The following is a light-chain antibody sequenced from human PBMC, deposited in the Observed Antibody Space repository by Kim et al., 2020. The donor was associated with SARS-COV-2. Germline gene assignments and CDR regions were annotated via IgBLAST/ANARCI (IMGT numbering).Light chain of an antibody. J-gene: IGLJ1*01. CDR2: DGR. CDR3: CSYTTSSTYV. V-gene: IGLV2-14*03. Sequence: QSISISSSGTGSDIGGYIDVSWYQHRPGKAPKLIIYDGRGRPPGVSTRFFGSKSGNAASLTISGLQAEDEADYYCCSYTTSSTYVFGTETKVTVL. CDR1: GSDIGGYID.